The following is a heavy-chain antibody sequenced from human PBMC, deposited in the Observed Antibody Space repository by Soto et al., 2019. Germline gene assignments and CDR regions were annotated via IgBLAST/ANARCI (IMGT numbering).Heavy chain of an antibody. CDR2: INPKSGGT. CDR1: GYSFTDYH. J-gene: IGHJ6*02. CDR3: ARGDSTDCSNGVCSFFYNHDMHV. V-gene: IGHV1-2*04. Sequence: GASVKVSCKASGYSFTDYHIHWVRQAPGQGLEWLGRINPKSGGTNTAQKFQGWVTMTTDTSISTASMELTRLTSDDTAIYYCARGDSTDCSNGVCSFFYNHDMHVWGQGTTVTVSS. D-gene: IGHD2-8*01.